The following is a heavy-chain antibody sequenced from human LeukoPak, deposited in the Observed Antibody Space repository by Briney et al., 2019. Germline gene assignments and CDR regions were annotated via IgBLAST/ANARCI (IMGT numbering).Heavy chain of an antibody. V-gene: IGHV4-34*01. CDR2: INHSGST. D-gene: IGHD2-15*01. CDR3: ATGRYCSGTTCYSSLDF. J-gene: IGHJ4*02. CDR1: GGSFSGYY. Sequence: PSETLSLTCAVYGGSFSGYYWSWIRQPPGKGLEWIGEINHSGSTNYNPSLKSRVTISVDTSKNQFSLKLSSVTAADTAVYYCATGRYCSGTTCYSSLDFWGQGTLVTVSS.